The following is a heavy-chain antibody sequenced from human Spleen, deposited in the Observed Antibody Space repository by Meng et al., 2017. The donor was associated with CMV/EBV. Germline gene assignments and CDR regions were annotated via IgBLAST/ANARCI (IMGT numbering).Heavy chain of an antibody. V-gene: IGHV1-2*04. CDR2: INPSSGDS. D-gene: IGHD2-21*01. CDR3: ARGTADSRMDS. J-gene: IGHJ4*02. CDR1: CYSFPGYF. Sequence: CTASCYSFPGYFLRLVRQAPGQGLEWMGRINPSSGDSKVEQKFLGWVTLTRDTSITTANMVVSSLTSDDTAVYYCARGTADSRMDSWGQGTLVTVSS.